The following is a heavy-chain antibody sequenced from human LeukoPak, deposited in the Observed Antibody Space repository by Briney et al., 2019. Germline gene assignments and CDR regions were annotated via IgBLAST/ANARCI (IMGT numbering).Heavy chain of an antibody. V-gene: IGHV3-33*01. CDR1: GFSFSTYG. Sequence: GGSLRLSCAASGFSFSTYGMHWVRQAPGKGLEWVALIWNAGTNTYYADSVKGRFTISRDNSKNTLYLQMNSLRAEDTAVYYCAGDTPPGGDYYFDYWGRGTLVIVSS. CDR2: IWNAGTNT. J-gene: IGHJ4*02. D-gene: IGHD3-16*01. CDR3: AGDTPPGGDYYFDY.